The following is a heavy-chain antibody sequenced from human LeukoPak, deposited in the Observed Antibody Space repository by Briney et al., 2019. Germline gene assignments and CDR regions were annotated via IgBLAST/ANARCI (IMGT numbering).Heavy chain of an antibody. J-gene: IGHJ4*02. CDR3: ANEGDTAMDY. D-gene: IGHD5-18*01. Sequence: SETLSLTCTVSGGSISSGSYYWGWIRQPPGKGLEWIGTIHYSGSTYYNPSLKSRVTRSVDTSKNQFSLKLSSVTAADTAVYYCANEGDTAMDYWGQGTLVTVSS. CDR1: GGSISSGSYY. V-gene: IGHV4-39*01. CDR2: IHYSGST.